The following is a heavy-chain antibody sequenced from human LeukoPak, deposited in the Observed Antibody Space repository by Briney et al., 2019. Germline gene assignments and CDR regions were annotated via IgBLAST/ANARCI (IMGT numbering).Heavy chain of an antibody. V-gene: IGHV1-18*01. CDR3: ARISHYYGSEIEY. J-gene: IGHJ4*02. D-gene: IGHD3-10*01. CDR1: GYTFTSYD. CDR2: ISAYNGNT. Sequence: ASAKVSCKASGYTFTSYDITWVRQAPGQGLEWMGWISAYNGNTNYAQKVQGRVTMTTDTSTSTAYMDLRSLRSDDTAVYYCARISHYYGSEIEYWGQGTLVTVSS.